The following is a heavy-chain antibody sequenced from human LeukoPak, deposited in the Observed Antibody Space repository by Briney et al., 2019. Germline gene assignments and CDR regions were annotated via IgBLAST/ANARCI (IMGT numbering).Heavy chain of an antibody. CDR2: IYTSGST. CDR1: GGSISSYY. Sequence: SETLSLTCTVSGGSISSYYWSWIRQPPGKGLEWIGYIYTSGSTNYNPFLKSRVTISVDTSKNQFSLKLSSVTAADTAVYYCARLSKGNWFDPWGQGTLVTVSS. J-gene: IGHJ5*02. V-gene: IGHV4-4*09. D-gene: IGHD2/OR15-2a*01. CDR3: ARLSKGNWFDP.